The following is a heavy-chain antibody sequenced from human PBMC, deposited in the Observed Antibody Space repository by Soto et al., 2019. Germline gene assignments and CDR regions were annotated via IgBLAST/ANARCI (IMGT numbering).Heavy chain of an antibody. CDR1: GFTFSSYS. V-gene: IGHV3-48*02. D-gene: IGHD5-18*01. CDR2: ISSSSSTI. CDR3: ARDHTRFGVDTAMDTGFDY. Sequence: PGGSLRLSCAASGFTFSSYSMNWVRQAPGKGLEWVSYISSSSSTIYYADSVKGRFTISRDNAKSSLYLQMNSLRDEDTAVYYCARDHTRFGVDTAMDTGFDYWGQGTLVTVSS. J-gene: IGHJ4*02.